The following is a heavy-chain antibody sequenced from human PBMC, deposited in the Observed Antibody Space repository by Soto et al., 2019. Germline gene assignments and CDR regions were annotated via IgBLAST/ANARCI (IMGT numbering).Heavy chain of an antibody. J-gene: IGHJ4*02. CDR1: GYTFTNYY. CDR2: INPSDGRT. CDR3: ARVSGSYWPFDY. Sequence: QVQLVQSGAEVKKPGASVKVSCKASGYTFTNYYIHWGRQAPGQGPEWMGIINPSDGRTTYTQKFQGRVTMIRATSTSTVYMELSSLTSEDTAVYYCARVSGSYWPFDYWGQGTLVTVSS. D-gene: IGHD1-26*01. V-gene: IGHV1-46*01.